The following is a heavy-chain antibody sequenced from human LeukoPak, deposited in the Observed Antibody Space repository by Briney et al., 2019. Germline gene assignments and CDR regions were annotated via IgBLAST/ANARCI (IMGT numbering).Heavy chain of an antibody. D-gene: IGHD5-24*01. V-gene: IGHV1-69*05. CDR2: IIPIFGTA. CDR3: ASPRRDGYDYFDY. Sequence: SVKVSCKASGGTFSSYAISWVRQAPGQGLEWMGRIIPIFGTANYAQKFQGRVTITTDESTSTAYMELSSLRSEDTAVYYRASPRRDGYDYFDYWGQGTLVTVSS. CDR1: GGTFSSYA. J-gene: IGHJ4*02.